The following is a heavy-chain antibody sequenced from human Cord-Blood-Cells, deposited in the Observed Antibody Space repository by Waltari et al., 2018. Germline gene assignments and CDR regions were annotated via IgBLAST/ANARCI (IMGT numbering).Heavy chain of an antibody. CDR3: ARGGITIFGVVTQDLDY. D-gene: IGHD3-3*01. Sequence: EVQLVESGGGSVQPGGSLRLSCAASGFTFSSYDMHWVRQATGKGLEWVSAIGTAGDTYYPGSVKGRFTISRENAKNSLYLQMNSLRAGDTAVYYCARGGITIFGVVTQDLDYWGQGTLVTVSS. V-gene: IGHV3-13*01. CDR2: IGTAGDT. J-gene: IGHJ4*02. CDR1: GFTFSSYD.